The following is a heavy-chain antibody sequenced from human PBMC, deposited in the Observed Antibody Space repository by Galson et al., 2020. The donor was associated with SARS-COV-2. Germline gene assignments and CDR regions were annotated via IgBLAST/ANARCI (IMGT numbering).Heavy chain of an antibody. Sequence: SETLTLRFAVYGWSFSGHYWSWIRQSPGKGLEWIGEITQSGSVNTTPSPKSRVTISADTSKNQFSLELRSVTAADTAIYYCARGPLQTTMVIVVYTSASFYFDTWGQGTLVSVSS. CDR3: ARGPLQTTMVIVVYTSASFYFDT. CDR1: GWSFSGHY. V-gene: IGHV4-34*01. CDR2: ITQSGSV. J-gene: IGHJ4*02. D-gene: IGHD3-22*01.